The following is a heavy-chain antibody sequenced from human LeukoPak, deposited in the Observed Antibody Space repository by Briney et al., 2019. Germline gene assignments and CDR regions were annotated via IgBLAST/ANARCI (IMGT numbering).Heavy chain of an antibody. D-gene: IGHD5-24*01. CDR2: ISYDGSSK. V-gene: IGHV3-30*18. CDR3: AKDYVSGDGYWDFDY. J-gene: IGHJ4*02. Sequence: GGSLRLSCAASGFTFSTYSMNWVRQAPGKGLEWAAIISYDGSSKYYADSVKGRFTISRDNSKNTMSLEMNSLRVEDTAVYYCAKDYVSGDGYWDFDYWGQGTLVTVSS. CDR1: GFTFSTYS.